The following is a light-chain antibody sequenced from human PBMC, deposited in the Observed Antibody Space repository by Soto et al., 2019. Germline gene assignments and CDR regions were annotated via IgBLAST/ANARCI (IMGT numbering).Light chain of an antibody. Sequence: EVVLTQAPVTLSLSPGEGSTLSCRSSQSFRGLLAWYQQKPGQAPRLLIYDAYNRATGIPPRFSGSGSGTDFTLTISSLEPEDAAVYYCQQRHMLLITFGQGTLLEIK. J-gene: IGKJ5*01. CDR2: DAY. CDR3: QQRHMLLIT. V-gene: IGKV3-11*01. CDR1: QSFRGL.